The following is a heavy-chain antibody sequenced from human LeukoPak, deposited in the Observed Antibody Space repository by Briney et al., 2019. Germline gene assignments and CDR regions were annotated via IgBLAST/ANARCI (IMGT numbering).Heavy chain of an antibody. J-gene: IGHJ4*02. CDR2: ISSSSTYI. Sequence: GGSLRLSCAPSGFSFYIYSMNCVPHAPGGGLEWVSSISSSSTYIYYTESVQGRFTISRDDAQNSPYLQMNSLRGEDTGMYFCDSTAGRLVYNWGQGALVTPSS. CDR3: DSTAGRLVYN. D-gene: IGHD2-8*02. CDR1: GFSFYIYS. V-gene: IGHV3-21*01.